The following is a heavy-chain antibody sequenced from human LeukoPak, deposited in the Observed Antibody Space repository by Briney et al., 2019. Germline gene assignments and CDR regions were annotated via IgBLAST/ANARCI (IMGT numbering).Heavy chain of an antibody. D-gene: IGHD3-22*01. J-gene: IGHJ3*02. CDR3: ARREYYYDSSGYYDRTDAFDI. V-gene: IGHV4-59*08. Sequence: SETLSLTCAVSGDSISSTYWSWIRQPPGKGLEWIGYIYYSGSTNYNPSLKSRVTISVDTPKNQFSLKLSSVTAADTAVYYCARREYYYDSSGYYDRTDAFDIWGQGTMVTVSS. CDR2: IYYSGST. CDR1: GDSISSTY.